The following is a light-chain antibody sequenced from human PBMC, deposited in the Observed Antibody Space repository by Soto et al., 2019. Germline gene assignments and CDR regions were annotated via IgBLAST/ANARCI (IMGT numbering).Light chain of an antibody. J-gene: IGLJ2*01. V-gene: IGLV2-14*01. CDR1: SSDVGTYNS. Sequence: QSALTQPASVSGSPGQSITISCTGSSSDVGTYNSVSWYQQHAGKVPKLIIYDVSNRPSGISDRFSGSESGNTASLTISGLQTEDEADYYCSSYTSSSTVVFGGGTKLTVL. CDR2: DVS. CDR3: SSYTSSSTVV.